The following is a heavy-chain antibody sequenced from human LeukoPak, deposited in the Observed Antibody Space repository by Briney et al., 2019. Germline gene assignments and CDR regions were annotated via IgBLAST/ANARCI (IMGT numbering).Heavy chain of an antibody. CDR3: AREADRTNAFDI. J-gene: IGHJ3*02. CDR1: GGSIGTYY. Sequence: SETLSLTCSVSGGSIGTYYWSWVRQTPGKGLEWIGNVFYSGYSSHNPSLKSRLTISVDTSKNQFSLNLSFVTAADTAVYYCAREADRTNAFDIWGRGTMVTVSS. V-gene: IGHV4-59*01. CDR2: VFYSGYS.